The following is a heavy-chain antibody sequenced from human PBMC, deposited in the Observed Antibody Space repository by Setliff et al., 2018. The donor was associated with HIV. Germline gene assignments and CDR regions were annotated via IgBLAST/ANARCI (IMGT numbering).Heavy chain of an antibody. CDR1: GYSFTTYG. D-gene: IGHD5-18*01. Sequence: SVKVSCKASGYSFTTYGISWVRQAPGQGLEWMGGIIPVFRTANYAQKFHGRLTITADDSTRTVYMELNSLGSGDTAVYYCARGGVRGYSYGEAFDIWGQGTLVTVSS. V-gene: IGHV1-69*13. CDR2: IIPVFRTA. J-gene: IGHJ3*02. CDR3: ARGGVRGYSYGEAFDI.